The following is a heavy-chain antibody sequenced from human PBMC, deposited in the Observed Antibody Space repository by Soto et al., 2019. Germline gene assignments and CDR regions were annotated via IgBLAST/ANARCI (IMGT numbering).Heavy chain of an antibody. D-gene: IGHD2-15*01. CDR3: ATHCSGGSCYPY. V-gene: IGHV4-59*08. Sequence: SETLSLTCTVSGGSISSYYWSWIRQPPGKGLEWIGYIFYSGSTNYNPSLKSRVTISVDTSKNQFSLKLSSVTAADTAVYYCATHCSGGSCYPYWGQGTLVTVSS. CDR2: IFYSGST. J-gene: IGHJ4*02. CDR1: GGSISSYY.